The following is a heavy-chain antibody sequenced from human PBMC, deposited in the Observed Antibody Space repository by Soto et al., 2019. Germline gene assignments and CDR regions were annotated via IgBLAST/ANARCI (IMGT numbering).Heavy chain of an antibody. CDR3: ARSLRATSPLTF. CDR1: GFTFTDSH. CDR2: ISETGSHT. V-gene: IGHV3-11*06. Sequence: VQLVDSGGGLVKPGGSLRLSCEASGFTFTDSHMSWIRQAPGKGLEWVALISETGSHTVYAESVQGRFSISRDNARPSVFLQMNSLRSEDTAVYFCARSLRATSPLTFGGQGTPVTVTS. J-gene: IGHJ4*02. D-gene: IGHD7-27*01.